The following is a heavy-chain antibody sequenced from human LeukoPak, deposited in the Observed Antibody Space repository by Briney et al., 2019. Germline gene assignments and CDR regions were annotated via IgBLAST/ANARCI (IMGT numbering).Heavy chain of an antibody. CDR2: IYYSGST. D-gene: IGHD1-26*01. V-gene: IGHV4-59*01. CDR3: ARVSIEVGATTFDY. J-gene: IGHJ4*02. Sequence: SETLSLTCAVSGSSISSYYWSWVRQPPGKGLEWIGYIYYSGSTNYNPSLKSRVTISLDTSKNQFSLKLSSVTAAGTAVYYCARVSIEVGATTFDYWGQGTLVTVSS. CDR1: GSSISSYY.